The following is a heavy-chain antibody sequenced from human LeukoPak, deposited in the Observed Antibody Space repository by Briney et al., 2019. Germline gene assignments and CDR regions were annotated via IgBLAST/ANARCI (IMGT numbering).Heavy chain of an antibody. CDR2: IRYDGSNK. CDR1: GFTFSSYG. J-gene: IGHJ4*02. Sequence: GGSLRLSCAASGFTFSSYGMHWVRQAPGKGLEWVAFIRYDGSNKYYADSVKGRFTISRDNSKNTLYLQMNSLGAEDTAVYYCAKDGDDFWSGYPGPDYWGQGTLVTVSS. V-gene: IGHV3-30*02. D-gene: IGHD3-3*01. CDR3: AKDGDDFWSGYPGPDY.